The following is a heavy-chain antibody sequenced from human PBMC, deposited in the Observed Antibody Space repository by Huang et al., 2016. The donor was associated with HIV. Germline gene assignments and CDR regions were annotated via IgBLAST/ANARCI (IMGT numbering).Heavy chain of an antibody. Sequence: EVELVQSGTEVKKPGESLKISCKGSGYIFTTSWIGWVRQMPGKGLEWMGIIYPGDSDTRDSPSFQGKVTRSVDKSINTAYLHWSSLKASDTAMYYCARLAGGTWSYYFDLWGQGALVTVSS. CDR2: IYPGDSDT. D-gene: IGHD3-10*01. CDR3: ARLAGGTWSYYFDL. V-gene: IGHV5-51*03. CDR1: GYIFTTSW. J-gene: IGHJ4*02.